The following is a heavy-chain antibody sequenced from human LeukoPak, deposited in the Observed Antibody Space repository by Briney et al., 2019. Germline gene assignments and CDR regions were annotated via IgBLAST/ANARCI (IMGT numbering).Heavy chain of an antibody. D-gene: IGHD2-21*02. Sequence: GASVKVSCKASGYTFTSYGISWVRQAPGQGLEWMGWISAYNGNTNYAQKLQGRVTMTTDTSTSTAYMELRSLRSDDTAVYYCARDPRGVYCGGDCYSVSWFDPWGQGTLVTVSS. J-gene: IGHJ5*02. CDR2: ISAYNGNT. CDR3: ARDPRGVYCGGDCYSVSWFDP. V-gene: IGHV1-18*01. CDR1: GYTFTSYG.